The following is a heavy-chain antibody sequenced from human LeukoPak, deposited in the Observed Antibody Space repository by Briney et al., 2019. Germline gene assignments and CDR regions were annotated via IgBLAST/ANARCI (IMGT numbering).Heavy chain of an antibody. J-gene: IGHJ3*02. V-gene: IGHV3-53*04. D-gene: IGHD2-15*01. CDR3: ARDMAVVASGAFDI. Sequence: GGSLRPSCAASGFTVSGNYMSWVRQAPGKGLEWVSVIYSGGSTYYADSVKGRFTISRHNSKNTLYLQMNSLRAEDTAVYYCARDMAVVASGAFDIWGQGTMVTASS. CDR2: IYSGGST. CDR1: GFTVSGNY.